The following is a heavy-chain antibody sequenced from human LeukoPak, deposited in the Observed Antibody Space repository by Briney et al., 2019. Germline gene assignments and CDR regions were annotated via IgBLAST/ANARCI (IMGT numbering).Heavy chain of an antibody. CDR1: GYTFTSYD. Sequence: ASVKVSCKASGYTFTSYDSNWVRQATGQGLEWMGWMNPNSGNTGYAQKFQGRVTITRNTSISTAYMELSSLISEDTAVYYCARARVRGVIFNYYYYMDVWGKGTTVTVSS. D-gene: IGHD3-10*01. CDR2: MNPNSGNT. CDR3: ARARVRGVIFNYYYYMDV. J-gene: IGHJ6*03. V-gene: IGHV1-8*03.